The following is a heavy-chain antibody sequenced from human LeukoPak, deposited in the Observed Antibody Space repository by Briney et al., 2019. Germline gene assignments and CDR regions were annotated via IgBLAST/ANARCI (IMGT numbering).Heavy chain of an antibody. D-gene: IGHD2-2*01. CDR1: GGSISRSY. CDR2: VHYNGNN. J-gene: IGHJ6*02. V-gene: IGHV4-59*01. Sequence: SEPLSLTCTVAGGSISRSYWCWIRQSPGKGLEWIGVVHYNGNNDYNPSLKNRVSMSVDRSEKPFSLRLSSVTAAATAVYYCARGRHCKSTSCYSYDYYGMDVWGRGTTVIVSS. CDR3: ARGRHCKSTSCYSYDYYGMDV.